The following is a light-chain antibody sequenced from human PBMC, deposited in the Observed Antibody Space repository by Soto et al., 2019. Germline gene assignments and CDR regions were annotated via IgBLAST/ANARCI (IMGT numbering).Light chain of an antibody. CDR3: CSYAGSYSWV. CDR2: DVS. Sequence: QSVLTQPRSVSGSPGQSVTISCTGTSSDVGAYNYVSWYHHHPGKAPKVMIYDVSERPSGVPDRFSGSKSDNKASLTISGRQAEDEADYYCCSYAGSYSWVFGGGTKLTVL. CDR1: SSDVGAYNY. V-gene: IGLV2-11*01. J-gene: IGLJ3*02.